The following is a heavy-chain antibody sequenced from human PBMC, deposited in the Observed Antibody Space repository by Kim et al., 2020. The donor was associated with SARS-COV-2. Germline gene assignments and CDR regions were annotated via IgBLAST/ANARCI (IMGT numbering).Heavy chain of an antibody. Sequence: GGSLRLSCAASGFTVSSNYMSWVRQAPGKGLEWVSVIYSGGSTYYADSVKGRFTISRDNSKNTLYLQMNSLRAEDTAVYYCARDGTYYYDSSGHWGQGTLVTVSS. J-gene: IGHJ4*02. D-gene: IGHD3-22*01. CDR2: IYSGGST. CDR1: GFTVSSNY. V-gene: IGHV3-53*01. CDR3: ARDGTYYYDSSGH.